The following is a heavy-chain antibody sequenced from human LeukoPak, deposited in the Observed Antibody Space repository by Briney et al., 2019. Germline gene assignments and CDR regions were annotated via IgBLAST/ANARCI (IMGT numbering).Heavy chain of an antibody. J-gene: IGHJ6*03. CDR2: IYQSGST. Sequence: PSETLSLTCTVSGYSISSNYYWGWIRQPPGKGLEWIGSIYQSGSTYYNLSLKSRVIISVDTSKNQFSLKLTSVTAADTAVYYCARVYDFWSGYFYYYYMDVRGKGTTVTVSS. D-gene: IGHD3-3*01. CDR3: ARVYDFWSGYFYYYYMDV. V-gene: IGHV4-38-2*02. CDR1: GYSISSNYY.